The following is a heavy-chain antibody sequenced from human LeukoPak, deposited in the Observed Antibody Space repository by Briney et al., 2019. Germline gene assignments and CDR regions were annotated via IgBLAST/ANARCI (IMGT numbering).Heavy chain of an antibody. CDR3: AHGSVGVVIMDFDY. V-gene: IGHV2-5*01. D-gene: IGHD3-3*01. CDR2: IYWNDDK. J-gene: IGHJ4*02. CDR1: GFSLGTRGVG. Sequence: SGPTLVKPPQTLTLTCTFSGFSLGTRGVGVGWIRQPPGKALEWLALIYWNDDKRYSPSLKSRLTITKDTSKNQVVLTMTNMDPVDTATYYCAHGSVGVVIMDFDYWGQGTLVTVSS.